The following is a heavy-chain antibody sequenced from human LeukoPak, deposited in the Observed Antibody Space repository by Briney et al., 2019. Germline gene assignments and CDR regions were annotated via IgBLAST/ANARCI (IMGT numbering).Heavy chain of an antibody. Sequence: SGGSLRLSCAASEFTFRSYEMNWVRQAPGKGLEWISYISNTGNTIYYVDSVQGRFTISRDNAQNSLFLQMNSLRAEDTAVYYCARGRYCSGHNCYFDYWGQGTLVTVSS. D-gene: IGHD2-15*01. V-gene: IGHV3-48*03. CDR2: ISNTGNTI. CDR3: ARGRYCSGHNCYFDY. J-gene: IGHJ4*02. CDR1: EFTFRSYE.